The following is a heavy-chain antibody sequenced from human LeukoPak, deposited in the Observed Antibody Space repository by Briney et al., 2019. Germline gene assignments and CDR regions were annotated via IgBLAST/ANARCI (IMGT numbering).Heavy chain of an antibody. D-gene: IGHD3/OR15-3a*01. CDR2: FYHGGST. V-gene: IGHV4-59*08. CDR1: AGSISSYF. CDR3: ARQTGSGLFILP. Sequence: ASETLSLTCTVSAGSISSYFWSWIRQPPGKGLEWIGTFYHGGSTYYNPSLKSRVTISVDTSKNQFSLNLTSVTAADTAVYYCARQTGSGLFILPGGQGTLVTVSS. J-gene: IGHJ4*02.